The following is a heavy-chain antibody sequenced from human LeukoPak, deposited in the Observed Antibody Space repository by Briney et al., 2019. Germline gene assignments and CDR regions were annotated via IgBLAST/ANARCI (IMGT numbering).Heavy chain of an antibody. D-gene: IGHD2-2*01. CDR3: ARKSTGMDV. Sequence: GESLKIPCKGPGFSFTTYWIAWVRQMPGKGLEWLGIIYPGDSETRYSPSFQGQVTISADKSISTAYLQWSSLKATDSALYYCARKSTGMDVWGQGTTVTVSS. CDR2: IYPGDSET. V-gene: IGHV5-51*01. CDR1: GFSFTTYW. J-gene: IGHJ6*02.